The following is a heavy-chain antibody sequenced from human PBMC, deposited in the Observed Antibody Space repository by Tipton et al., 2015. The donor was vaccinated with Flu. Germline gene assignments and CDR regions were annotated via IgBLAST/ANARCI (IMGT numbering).Heavy chain of an antibody. V-gene: IGHV4-4*07. D-gene: IGHD6-19*01. Sequence: TLSLTCSVSGGSVNSYYWSWIRQPAGKGLEWIGRIYMGGRTNYNPSLKSRVTMSLDLFKNQISLRLSSVTAADTAVYYCAREHRGGWPFYDAFDFWGQGTTVTVSS. CDR3: AREHRGGWPFYDAFDF. J-gene: IGHJ3*01. CDR2: IYMGGRT. CDR1: GGSVNSYY.